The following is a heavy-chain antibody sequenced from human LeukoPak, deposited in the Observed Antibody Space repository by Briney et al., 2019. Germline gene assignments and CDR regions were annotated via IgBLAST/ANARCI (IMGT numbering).Heavy chain of an antibody. J-gene: IGHJ4*02. CDR1: GGSISSYY. D-gene: IGHD3-9*01. V-gene: IGHV4-59*01. CDR3: ARDRGRYFDGPQTDY. CDR2: IYYSGST. Sequence: SETLSLTCTVSGGSISSYYWSWIRQPPGKGLEWIGYIYYSGSTNYNPSLKSRVTISVDTSRNQFSLKLTSVSAADTAVYYCARDRGRYFDGPQTDYWGQGILVTVSS.